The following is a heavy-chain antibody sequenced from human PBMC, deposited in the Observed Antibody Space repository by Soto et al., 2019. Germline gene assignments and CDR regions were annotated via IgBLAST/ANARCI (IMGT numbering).Heavy chain of an antibody. D-gene: IGHD3-3*01. J-gene: IGHJ6*02. CDR3: ARDAPPPELRFLEWHNYDYNGMDV. Sequence: QVQVVQSGAEVKETGASVRVSCKTSGYSFTAYGISWVRQAPGQGLEWMGWISCYNGKTKYAQKDQGRVTMSTVTSTSTAYMEVRSLRSDDTAIYYCARDAPPPELRFLEWHNYDYNGMDVWGQGTTVTVSS. CDR2: ISCYNGKT. CDR1: GYSFTAYG. V-gene: IGHV1-18*01.